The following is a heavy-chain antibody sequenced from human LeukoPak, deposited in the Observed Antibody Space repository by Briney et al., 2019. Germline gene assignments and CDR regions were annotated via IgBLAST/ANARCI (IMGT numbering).Heavy chain of an antibody. D-gene: IGHD2-2*01. CDR1: GYTFTSYG. Sequence: ASVKVSCKASGYTFTSYGISWVRQAPGQGLEWMGWISAYNGNTNYAQKLQGRVTMTTDTSTSTAYMELRSLRPDDTAVYYCARAPYCSSTSCYLHYWGQGTLVTVSS. CDR2: ISAYNGNT. J-gene: IGHJ4*02. CDR3: ARAPYCSSTSCYLHY. V-gene: IGHV1-18*01.